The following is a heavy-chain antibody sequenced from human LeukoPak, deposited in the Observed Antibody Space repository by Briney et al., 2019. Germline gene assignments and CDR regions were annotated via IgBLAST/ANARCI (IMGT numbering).Heavy chain of an antibody. CDR2: ISYDGSNK. Sequence: GRSLRLSCAASGFTFSSYGMHWVRQAPGKGLEWVAVISYDGSNKYYADSVKGRFTISRDNSENTLYLQMNSLRAEDTAVYYCANDEPYSSSWSGDYYGMDVWGKGTTVTVSS. D-gene: IGHD6-13*01. J-gene: IGHJ6*04. V-gene: IGHV3-30*18. CDR1: GFTFSSYG. CDR3: ANDEPYSSSWSGDYYGMDV.